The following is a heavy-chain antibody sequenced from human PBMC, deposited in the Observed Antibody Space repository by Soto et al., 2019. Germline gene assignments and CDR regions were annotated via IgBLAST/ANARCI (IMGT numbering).Heavy chain of an antibody. D-gene: IGHD2-8*01. CDR1: GFTFSSYG. V-gene: IGHV3-30*18. CDR2: ISYDGSNK. J-gene: IGHJ6*02. Sequence: GGSLRLSCAASGFTFSSYGMHWVRQAPGKGLEWVAVISYDGSNKYYADSVKGRFTISRDNSKNTLYLQMNSLRAEDTAVYYCAKESYCTNGVCREYYYYYGMDVWGQGTTVTVSS. CDR3: AKESYCTNGVCREYYYYYGMDV.